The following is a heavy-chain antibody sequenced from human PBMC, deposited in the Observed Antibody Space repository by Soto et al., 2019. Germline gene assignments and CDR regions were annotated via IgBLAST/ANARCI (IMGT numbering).Heavy chain of an antibody. CDR3: AKKAFSGPWSQYFDY. CDR2: FRTGGDDDTT. J-gene: IGHJ4*02. CDR1: GFTFSSYS. Sequence: RGSLRLSCAASGFTFSSYSMSWVRQAPGKGLEWVSGFRTGGDDDTTYYADSVKGRFTISRDNSKNTLFLQMSSLRAEDTAIYYCAKKAFSGPWSQYFDYWGQGTLVTVSS. V-gene: IGHV3-23*01. D-gene: IGHD3-10*01.